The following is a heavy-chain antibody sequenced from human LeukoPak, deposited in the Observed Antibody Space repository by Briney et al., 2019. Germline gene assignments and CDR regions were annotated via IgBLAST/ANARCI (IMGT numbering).Heavy chain of an antibody. V-gene: IGHV4-59*13. D-gene: IGHD3-3*01. CDR3: ARVYYDFWSGYVEDYYYHMDV. J-gene: IGHJ6*03. CDR1: GGSISSYY. Sequence: PSETLSLTCTVSGGSISSYYWSWIRQPPGKGLEWIGYIYYSGSTNYNPSLKSRVTISVDTSKNQFSLKLSSVTAADTAVYYCARVYYDFWSGYVEDYYYHMDVWGKGTTVTVSS. CDR2: IYYSGST.